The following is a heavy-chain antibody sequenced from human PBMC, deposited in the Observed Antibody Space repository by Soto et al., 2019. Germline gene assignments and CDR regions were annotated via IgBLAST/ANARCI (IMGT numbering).Heavy chain of an antibody. Sequence: QVQLVQSGAEVKKAGASVKVSCRPSGYSFTTYFLHWVRQAPGQGLEWVGIINPRSGNTDYTQKFPGRVNMSVYMSAASVYVYLSSLTSEGPAVYYCARGGREVVGATPNFYGLDVWGQGTTVTVSS. D-gene: IGHD2-15*01. CDR1: GYSFTTYF. V-gene: IGHV1-46*01. CDR3: ARGGREVVGATPNFYGLDV. J-gene: IGHJ6*02. CDR2: INPRSGNT.